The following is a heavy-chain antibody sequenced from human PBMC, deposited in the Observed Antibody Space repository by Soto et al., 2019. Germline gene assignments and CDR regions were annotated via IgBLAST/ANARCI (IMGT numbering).Heavy chain of an antibody. CDR3: ARAGVLDYYGMDV. D-gene: IGHD6-13*01. CDR1: GFTFSSYA. V-gene: IGHV3-23*01. CDR2: ISGSGGST. J-gene: IGHJ6*02. Sequence: EVQLLESGGGLVQPGGSLRLSCAASGFTFSSYAMSWVRQAPGKGLEWVSAISGSGGSTYYADSVKGRFTISRDNSKNSLYLQMNSLRAEDTAVYYCARAGVLDYYGMDVWGQGTTVTVSS.